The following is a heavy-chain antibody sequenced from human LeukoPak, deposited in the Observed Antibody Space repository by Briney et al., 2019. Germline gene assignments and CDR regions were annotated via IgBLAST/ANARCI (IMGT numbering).Heavy chain of an antibody. D-gene: IGHD6-19*01. Sequence: SETLSLTCAVYGGSFSGYYWSWIRQPPGKGLEWIGEINHSGSTNYNPSLKGRVTISVDTSKNQFSLKLSSVTAADTAVYYCASYGYSSGGYWGQGTLVTVSS. CDR3: ASYGYSSGGY. CDR1: GGSFSGYY. CDR2: INHSGST. V-gene: IGHV4-34*01. J-gene: IGHJ4*02.